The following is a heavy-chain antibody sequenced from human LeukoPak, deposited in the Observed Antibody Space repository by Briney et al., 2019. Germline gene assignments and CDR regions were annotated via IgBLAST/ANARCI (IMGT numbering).Heavy chain of an antibody. CDR3: ARAEEHYYDSSGYSVADY. CDR2: ISGYNGNT. CDR1: GYTFTSYG. V-gene: IGHV1-18*01. J-gene: IGHJ4*02. D-gene: IGHD3-22*01. Sequence: ASVKVSCKASGYTFTSYGFTWVRQAPGQGLEWMGWISGYNGNTNYAQKLQGRVTMTTDTSTSTAYMELRSLRSDDTAVYYCARAEEHYYDSSGYSVADYWGQGTLVTVSS.